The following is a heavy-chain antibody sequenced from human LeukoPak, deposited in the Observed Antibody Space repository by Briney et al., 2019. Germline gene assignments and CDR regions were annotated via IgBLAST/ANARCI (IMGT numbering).Heavy chain of an antibody. D-gene: IGHD3-22*01. Sequence: SETLSLTCTVSGAPITRYYWSWIRQPPGKGLEWIGYIYYTGSANYNPSLKSRVSISVDTSKNQFSLKLSSVTAADTAVYYCARGPGRYYYDSSGYYYPYYFDYWGQGTLVTVSS. CDR1: GAPITRYY. CDR3: ARGPGRYYYDSSGYYYPYYFDY. V-gene: IGHV4-59*12. CDR2: IYYTGSA. J-gene: IGHJ4*02.